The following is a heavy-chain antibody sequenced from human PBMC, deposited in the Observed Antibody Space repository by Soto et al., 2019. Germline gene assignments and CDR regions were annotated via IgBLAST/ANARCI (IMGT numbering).Heavy chain of an antibody. J-gene: IGHJ5*02. D-gene: IGHD3-10*01. Sequence: GGSLRLSCTASGFTFSRHGMLWARQAPGKGLEWVALIWYDGTRESYVDFARGRFTISRDNFASTLYLQMNSLRAEDTAVYYCARDISFGAYDLWGQGTLVTAPQ. V-gene: IGHV3-33*02. CDR2: IWYDGTRE. CDR1: GFTFSRHG. CDR3: ARDISFGAYDL.